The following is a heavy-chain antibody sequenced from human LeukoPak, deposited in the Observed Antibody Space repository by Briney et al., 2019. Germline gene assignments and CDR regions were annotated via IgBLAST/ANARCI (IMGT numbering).Heavy chain of an antibody. CDR1: GFTFDDYA. J-gene: IGHJ4*02. D-gene: IGHD3-16*01. Sequence: PGGSLRLSCAVSGFTFDDYAMHWVRQAPGKGLEWVSGISGNSGSVGYGDSVKGRFTISRDNAKKSLYLQMNSLRPEDMALYYRAKGVARLSLFTSFDYWGQGTLVTVSS. V-gene: IGHV3-9*03. CDR3: AKGVARLSLFTSFDY. CDR2: ISGNSGSV.